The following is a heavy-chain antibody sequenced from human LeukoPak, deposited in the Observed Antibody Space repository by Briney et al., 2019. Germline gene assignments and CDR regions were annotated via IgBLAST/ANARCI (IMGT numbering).Heavy chain of an antibody. J-gene: IGHJ4*02. CDR1: GFTFSSYA. D-gene: IGHD3-22*01. CDR2: ISGSGGST. Sequence: GGSLRLSCAASGFTFSSYAMSWVRQAPGKGLEWVSAISGSGGSTYYADSVKGRFTISRDNSKNTLYLQMNSLRAEDTAVYYCAKDEFYYYDSSGYYFLFDYWGQGTLVTVSS. CDR3: AKDEFYYYDSSGYYFLFDY. V-gene: IGHV3-23*01.